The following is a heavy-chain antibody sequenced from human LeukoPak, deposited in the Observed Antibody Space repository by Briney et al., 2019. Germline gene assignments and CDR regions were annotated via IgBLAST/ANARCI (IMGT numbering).Heavy chain of an antibody. J-gene: IGHJ4*02. CDR1: GFTFGGYS. D-gene: IGHD3-10*01. V-gene: IGHV3-49*04. CDR3: TSSFGQLSFFDY. CDR2: IRGKAYGATT. Sequence: GGSLRLSCSTSGFTFGGYSMSWVRQAPGKGLEWVGFIRGKAYGATTEYAASVKGRFTISRDDSKSIAYLQMNSLKTEDTAVYYCTSSFGQLSFFDYWGQGTLVTVAS.